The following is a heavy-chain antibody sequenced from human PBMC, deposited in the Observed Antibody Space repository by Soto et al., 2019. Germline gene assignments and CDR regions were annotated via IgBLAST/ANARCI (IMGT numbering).Heavy chain of an antibody. J-gene: IGHJ6*02. V-gene: IGHV3-30-3*01. D-gene: IGHD6-6*01. CDR3: ARERSSQLAYYYYYGMDV. CDR1: GFTFSSYA. CDR2: ISYDGSNK. Sequence: GGSLRLSCAASGFTFSSYAMHWVRQAPGKGLEWVAVISYDGSNKYYADSVKGRFTISRDNSKNTLYLQMNSLRAEDTAVYYCARERSSQLAYYYYYGMDVWGQGTTVTVSS.